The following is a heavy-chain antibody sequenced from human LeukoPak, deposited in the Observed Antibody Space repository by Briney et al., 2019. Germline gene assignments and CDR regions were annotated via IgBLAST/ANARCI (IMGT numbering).Heavy chain of an antibody. CDR1: GFIFSTYS. Sequence: GGSLRLSCAASGFIFSTYSMHWVRQAPGKGLEWVAFIRYDGSGKYYADSVKGRFTISRDNSKSTLYLQMNSLRAEDTAVYYCAKGSKAVVFTRDHYMDVWGKGTTVTFSS. CDR3: AKGSKAVVFTRDHYMDV. J-gene: IGHJ6*03. CDR2: IRYDGSGK. D-gene: IGHD3-22*01. V-gene: IGHV3-30*02.